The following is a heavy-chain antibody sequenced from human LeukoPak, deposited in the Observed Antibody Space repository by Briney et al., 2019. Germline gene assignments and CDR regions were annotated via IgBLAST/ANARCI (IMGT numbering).Heavy chain of an antibody. CDR3: AREETTGWYIY. V-gene: IGHV3-30-3*01. D-gene: IGHD6-19*01. CDR1: GFTFKTYT. CDR2: TSYDENNI. Sequence: PGGSLRLSCAASGFTFKTYTMHWVRQAPGKGLEWVAVTSYDENNIFYTDFVKGRFTISRDISKNTLYLQMNSLRTEDTAVYYCAREETTGWYIYWGQGTLVTVSS. J-gene: IGHJ4*02.